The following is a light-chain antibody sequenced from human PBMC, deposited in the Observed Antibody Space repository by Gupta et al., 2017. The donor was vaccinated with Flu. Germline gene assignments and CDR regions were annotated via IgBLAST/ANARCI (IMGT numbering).Light chain of an antibody. Sequence: VTIPWRGRKSIRYWMACKQKKPGKAPILIISTSSSLRDGVPTRFSGGGARTEFTITITSLQPDSFAIYFCQRYGTAPVTFGQGTKVEMK. CDR2: TSS. V-gene: IGKV1-5*03. J-gene: IGKJ1*01. CDR1: KSIRYW. CDR3: QRYGTAPVT.